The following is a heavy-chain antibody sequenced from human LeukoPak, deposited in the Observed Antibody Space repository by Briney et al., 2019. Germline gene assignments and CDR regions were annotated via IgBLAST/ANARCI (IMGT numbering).Heavy chain of an antibody. Sequence: ASVKVSCKASGYTFTSYGISWVRQAPGQGLEWMGWISAYNGKINYAQNLQGRVTMTTDTSTSTAYMELRSLRSDDTAVYYCARGLRLEWLLKQYYFDNWGQGTLVTVSS. J-gene: IGHJ4*02. CDR3: ARGLRLEWLLKQYYFDN. CDR1: GYTFTSYG. V-gene: IGHV1-18*01. D-gene: IGHD3-3*01. CDR2: ISAYNGKI.